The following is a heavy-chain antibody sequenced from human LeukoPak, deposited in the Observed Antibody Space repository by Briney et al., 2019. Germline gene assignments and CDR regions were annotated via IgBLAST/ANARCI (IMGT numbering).Heavy chain of an antibody. D-gene: IGHD2/OR15-2a*01. V-gene: IGHV3-23*01. Sequence: GGSLRLSCAASGFTVSSNYMSWVRRAPGKGLEWVSTISGSGGTTNYADSVKGRFTISRDNSKNTLSLQVNSLSAEDTAVYYCAKGRYCDSSTCAYHGLDVWGQGTTVTVSS. CDR2: ISGSGGTT. J-gene: IGHJ6*02. CDR1: GFTVSSNY. CDR3: AKGRYCDSSTCAYHGLDV.